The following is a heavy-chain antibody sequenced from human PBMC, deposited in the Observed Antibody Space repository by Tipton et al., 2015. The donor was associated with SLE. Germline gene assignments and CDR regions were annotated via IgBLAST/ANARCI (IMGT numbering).Heavy chain of an antibody. V-gene: IGHV3-30*02. D-gene: IGHD4-17*01. J-gene: IGHJ6*02. CDR2: IRYDGSNK. CDR1: GFTFSSYG. CDR3: AKSGDYGDDDYYYYGMDV. Sequence: SLRLSCAASGFTFSSYGMHWVRQAPGKGLEWVAFIRYDGSNKYYADSVKGRFTISRDNSKNTLYLQMNSLRAEDTAVYYCAKSGDYGDDDYYYYGMDVWGQGTTVTVSS.